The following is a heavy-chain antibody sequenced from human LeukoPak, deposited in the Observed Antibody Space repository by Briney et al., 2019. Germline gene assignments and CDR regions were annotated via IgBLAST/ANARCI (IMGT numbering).Heavy chain of an antibody. CDR1: GLTFSDAW. Sequence: PGGSLRLSCADSGLTFSDAWMSWVRQAPGRGLEWVGRIKSKTDGAATDYAAPVKGRFTISRDDSKNTLFLQMNSLRTEDTAVYYCTTATMIRGVSDYWGQGTLVTVSS. CDR2: IKSKTDGAAT. D-gene: IGHD3-10*01. J-gene: IGHJ4*02. CDR3: TTATMIRGVSDY. V-gene: IGHV3-15*01.